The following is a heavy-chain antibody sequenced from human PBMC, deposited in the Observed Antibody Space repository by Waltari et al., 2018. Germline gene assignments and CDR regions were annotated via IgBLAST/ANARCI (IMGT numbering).Heavy chain of an antibody. V-gene: IGHV3-30*01. CDR1: GWTFSNHI. J-gene: IGHJ4*02. CDR2: ISYDGSI. CDR3: AREGGSSGYAGYFDS. D-gene: IGHD6-25*01. Sequence: QLQLVESGGGVVQPGRSLRLYCAAPGWTFSNHIIHWVRTAPGKGLEWVAAISYDGSIYYAEAVKGRFTIAGDNSKTIVYLQLNSLRDEDTSIYYCAREGGSSGYAGYFDSWGPGTLVTVSS.